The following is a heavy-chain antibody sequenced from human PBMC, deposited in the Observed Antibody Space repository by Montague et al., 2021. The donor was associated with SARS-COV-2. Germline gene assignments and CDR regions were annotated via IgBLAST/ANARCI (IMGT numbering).Heavy chain of an antibody. V-gene: IGHV1-69*04. CDR1: GGTFSSYA. CDR3: ARAENSGSYGYYYGMDV. J-gene: IGHJ6*02. D-gene: IGHD1-26*01. CDR2: IIPIFGIA. Sequence: SLKLSCKASGGTFSSYAISLLRQAPVQGLEWMGRIIPIFGIANHSQKFQGRVTITADKSTSTAYMELSSLRSEDTAVYYCARAENSGSYGYYYGMDVWGQGTTVTVSS.